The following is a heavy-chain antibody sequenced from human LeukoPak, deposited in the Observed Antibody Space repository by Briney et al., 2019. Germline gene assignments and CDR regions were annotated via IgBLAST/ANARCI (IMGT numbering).Heavy chain of an antibody. CDR2: INPSGGST. V-gene: IGHV1-46*01. CDR1: GYTFTNYY. CDR3: ARAGYDSSGYYSY. Sequence: ASVKVSCKASGYTFTNYYMHWMRQAPGQGLEWMGIINPSGGSTSYAQKFQGRVTMTRDTSTSTVYMELSSLRSDNTAVYYCARAGYDSSGYYSYWGQGTLVTVSS. J-gene: IGHJ4*02. D-gene: IGHD3-22*01.